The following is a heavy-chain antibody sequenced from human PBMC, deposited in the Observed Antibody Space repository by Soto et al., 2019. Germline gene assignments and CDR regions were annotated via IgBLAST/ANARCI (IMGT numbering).Heavy chain of an antibody. CDR1: GCSISSYY. V-gene: IGHV4-59*01. J-gene: IGHJ6*02. CDR3: ARANTATDYYYYGMDV. D-gene: IGHD5-18*01. Sequence: SETLSLTCTVSGCSISSYYWSWIRQPPGKGLEWIGYIYYSGSTNYNPSLKSRVTISVDTSKNQFSLKLSSVTAADTAVYYCARANTATDYYYYGMDVWGQGTTVTVSS. CDR2: IYYSGST.